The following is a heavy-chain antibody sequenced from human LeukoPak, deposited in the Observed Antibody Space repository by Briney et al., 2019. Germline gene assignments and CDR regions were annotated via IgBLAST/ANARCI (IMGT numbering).Heavy chain of an antibody. V-gene: IGHV3-7*01. Sequence: PGGSLRLSCAASGFTFSSYWMSWARQAPGKGLEWVANIKQDGSEKYYVDSVKGRFTISRDNAKNSLYLQMNSLRAEDTAVYYCCYGDSLDYWGQGALVTVSS. CDR2: IKQDGSEK. CDR1: GFTFSSYW. D-gene: IGHD4-17*01. J-gene: IGHJ4*02. CDR3: CYGDSLDY.